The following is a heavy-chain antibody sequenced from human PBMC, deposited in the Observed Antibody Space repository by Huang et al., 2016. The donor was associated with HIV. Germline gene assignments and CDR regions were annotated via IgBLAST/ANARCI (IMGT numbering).Heavy chain of an antibody. V-gene: IGHV3-30-3*01. CDR1: GFSFANYA. J-gene: IGHJ3*01. CDR2: ISNDGSSS. Sequence: QVQLVESGGGVVQPGRSLRLSCAASGFSFANYAMHWVRQAPGKRLEWVTCISNDGSSSYYADSVKGRFTISRDNFKNALYLQMNRLRGDDTAVYYCTREYTVAGAFDLWGQGTMVTVSS. D-gene: IGHD5-12*01. CDR3: TREYTVAGAFDL.